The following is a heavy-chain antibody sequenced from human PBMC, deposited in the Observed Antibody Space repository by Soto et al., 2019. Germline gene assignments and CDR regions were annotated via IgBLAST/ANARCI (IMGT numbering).Heavy chain of an antibody. J-gene: IGHJ5*02. D-gene: IGHD2-21*02. CDR2: IIPIFGTA. CDR3: ARTRTGGDSNWFDP. Sequence: VKLSCTASGGTLISYAISWVRQAPGQGLEWMGGIIPIFGTANYAQKFQGRVTITADKSTSTAYMELSSLRSEDTAVYYCARTRTGGDSNWFDPWGQGTLVTVSS. CDR1: GGTLISYA. V-gene: IGHV1-69*06.